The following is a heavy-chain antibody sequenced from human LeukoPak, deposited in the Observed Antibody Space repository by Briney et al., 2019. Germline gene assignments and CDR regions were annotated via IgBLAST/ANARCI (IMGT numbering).Heavy chain of an antibody. V-gene: IGHV1-69*04. CDR2: IIPILGIA. J-gene: IGHJ5*02. CDR3: ARDLGRVSGWPFDP. CDR1: GYTFTSYY. D-gene: IGHD6-19*01. Sequence: SVKVSCKASGYTFTSYYMHWVRQAPGQGLEWMGRIIPILGIANYAQKFQGRVTITADKSTSTAYMELSSLRSEDTAVYYCARDLGRVSGWPFDPWGQGTLVTVSS.